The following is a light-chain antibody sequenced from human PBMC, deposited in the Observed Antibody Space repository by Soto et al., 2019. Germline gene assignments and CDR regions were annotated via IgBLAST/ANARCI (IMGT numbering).Light chain of an antibody. CDR3: QQFNNYPLIT. CDR2: DAS. Sequence: AIQLTQSPSSLSASVGDRVTITCRASQGISSALAWYQQKPGKPPKLLIYDASSLESGVPSRFSDSGSGTDFTLSISSLQPEDFATYYCQQFNNYPLITFGQGTRLEIK. CDR1: QGISSA. V-gene: IGKV1D-13*01. J-gene: IGKJ5*01.